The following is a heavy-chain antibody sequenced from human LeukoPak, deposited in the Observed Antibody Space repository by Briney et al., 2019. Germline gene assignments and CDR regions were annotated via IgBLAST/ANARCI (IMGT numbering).Heavy chain of an antibody. CDR2: IYSGGRT. D-gene: IGHD6-19*01. V-gene: IGHV3-53*01. CDR1: GFTVSSNY. Sequence: GGSLRLSCAASGFTVSSNYMSWVRQAPGKGLEWVSVIYSGGRTYYADSVKGRCTISRDYSRNTLYLQMNSLRPEDTAVYYCARGIGTSGWYPFDYWGQGTLVTVSS. J-gene: IGHJ4*02. CDR3: ARGIGTSGWYPFDY.